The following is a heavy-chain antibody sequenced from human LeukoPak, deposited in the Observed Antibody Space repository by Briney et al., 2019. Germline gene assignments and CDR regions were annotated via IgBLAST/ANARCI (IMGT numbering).Heavy chain of an antibody. CDR2: ISGTVGST. CDR1: GFTFSSYA. Sequence: PGGSLRLSCAASGFTFSSYAMSWVRQAPGKGLEWVSAISGTVGSTYYADSVKGRFTISRDNAKNSPYLQMNSLRAEDTAVYYCARVEASGYDYGAFDYWGQGTLVTVSS. D-gene: IGHD5-12*01. V-gene: IGHV3-23*01. J-gene: IGHJ4*02. CDR3: ARVEASGYDYGAFDY.